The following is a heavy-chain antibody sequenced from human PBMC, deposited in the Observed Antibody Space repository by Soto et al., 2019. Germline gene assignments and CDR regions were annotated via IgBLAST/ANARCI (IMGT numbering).Heavy chain of an antibody. J-gene: IGHJ3*01. CDR2: MNPNSGNT. D-gene: IGHD2-2*01. Sequence: GASVKVSCKASGYTFTCYDINWVRQATGQGLEWMGWMNPNSGNTGYAQKFQGRVTMTRNTSISTAYMELSSLRSEDTAVYYCARGGYCSSTSCYEGQDDAFDVWGQGTMVTVSS. V-gene: IGHV1-8*01. CDR1: GYTFTCYD. CDR3: ARGGYCSSTSCYEGQDDAFDV.